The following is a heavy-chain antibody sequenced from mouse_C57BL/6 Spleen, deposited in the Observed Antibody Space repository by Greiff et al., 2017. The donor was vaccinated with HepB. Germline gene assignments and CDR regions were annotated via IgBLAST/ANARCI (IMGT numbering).Heavy chain of an antibody. V-gene: IGHV1-19*01. CDR1: GYSFTDSY. CDR3: ARVNYYGTTGYFDY. Sequence: EVKLMESGPVLVKPGASVKMSCKASGYSFTDSYMNWVQQSHGKSLEWIGVINPYNGGTSYNQKFKGKATLTVDKSSSTAYMELNSLTSEDSAVYYCARVNYYGTTGYFDYWGQGTTLTVSS. CDR2: INPYNGGT. J-gene: IGHJ2*01. D-gene: IGHD1-1*01.